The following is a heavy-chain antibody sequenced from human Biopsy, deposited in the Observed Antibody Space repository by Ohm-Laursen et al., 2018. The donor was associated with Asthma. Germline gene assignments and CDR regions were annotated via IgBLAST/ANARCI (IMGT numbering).Heavy chain of an antibody. CDR1: GFAFSRYH. V-gene: IGHV3-53*01. CDR3: ARGESRNGSHYYFDY. CDR2: IYSGGTS. D-gene: IGHD1-1*01. J-gene: IGHJ4*02. Sequence: SLRLSCAASGFAFSRYHMFWVRQAPGKGLEWVSVIYSGGTSHTADSVRGRFTISRDYSKNTLYLQMHSLRAEDAAVYYCARGESRNGSHYYFDYWGQGTLVTVSS.